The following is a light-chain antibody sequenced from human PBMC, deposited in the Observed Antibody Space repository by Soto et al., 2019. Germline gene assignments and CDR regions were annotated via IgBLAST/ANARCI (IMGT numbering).Light chain of an antibody. CDR3: QQFNSYPLT. CDR1: QDISSY. Sequence: DIQLTQSPSFLSASVGDRVTITCRASQDISSYLVWYQQKPGKAPKLLIYAASTLQSGVPSRFSGSGSGTEFTLTISSLQPEDFATHYCQQFNSYPLTFGGGTKVEIK. J-gene: IGKJ4*01. CDR2: AAS. V-gene: IGKV1-9*01.